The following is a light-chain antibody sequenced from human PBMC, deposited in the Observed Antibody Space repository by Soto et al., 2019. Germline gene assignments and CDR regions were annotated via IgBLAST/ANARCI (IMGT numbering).Light chain of an antibody. CDR3: RQMNKYPYT. CDR2: PAS. V-gene: IGKV1-9*01. J-gene: IGKJ2*01. Sequence: DTQLTQSPSFLSASVGDRITITCRAIQDISSYLSWLQQKPCKAHNLLIYPASTLQSGFPSRFSGSGSGTEFSLSIASVPPEDFASYFCRQMNKYPYTLGQGTKLAIK. CDR1: QDISSY.